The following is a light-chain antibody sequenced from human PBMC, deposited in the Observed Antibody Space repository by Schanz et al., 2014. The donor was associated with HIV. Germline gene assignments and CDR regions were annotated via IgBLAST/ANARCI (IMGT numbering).Light chain of an antibody. CDR1: SSDVGGYNY. J-gene: IGLJ3*02. V-gene: IGLV2-8*01. Sequence: QSALTQPPSASGSPGQSVTISCTGTSSDVGGYNYVSWYQHHPGKAPKLLISEVNKRPSGVPDRFSGSKSGNTASLTVSGLQAEDEADYYCSSFAGSNIPWVFGGGTKLTVL. CDR2: EVN. CDR3: SSFAGSNIPWV.